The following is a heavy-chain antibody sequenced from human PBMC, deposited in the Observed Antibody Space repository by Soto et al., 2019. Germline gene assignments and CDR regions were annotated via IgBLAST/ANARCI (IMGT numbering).Heavy chain of an antibody. V-gene: IGHV1-18*01. J-gene: IGHJ4*02. CDR1: GYTFTSYG. D-gene: IGHD2-15*01. CDR3: ARGSGRVGGNPRRYFDY. CDR2: ISAYNGNT. Sequence: RASVKVSCKASGYTFTSYGISWVRQAPGQGLEWMGWISAYNGNTNYAQKLQGRVTMTTDTSTSTAYMELRSLRSDDTAVYYCARGSGRVGGNPRRYFDYWGQGTLVTVSS.